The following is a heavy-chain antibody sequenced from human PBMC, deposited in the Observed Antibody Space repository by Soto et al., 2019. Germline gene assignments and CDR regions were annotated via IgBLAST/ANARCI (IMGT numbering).Heavy chain of an antibody. V-gene: IGHV1-2*02. Sequence: ASVKVSCKASGYTFTGYYMHWVRQAPGQGLEWMGWINPNSGGTNYAQKFQGRVTMTRDTSISTAYMELSRPRSDDTAVYYCAREASRQHYYYYGMDVWGQGTTVTVSS. CDR3: AREASRQHYYYYGMDV. CDR1: GYTFTGYY. CDR2: INPNSGGT. J-gene: IGHJ6*02.